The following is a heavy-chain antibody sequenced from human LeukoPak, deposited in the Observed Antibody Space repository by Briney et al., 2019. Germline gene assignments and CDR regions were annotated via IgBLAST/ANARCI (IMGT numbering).Heavy chain of an antibody. CDR1: EFTFSSYS. Sequence: PGGSLRLSCAASEFTFSSYSMKWVRQAPGKGLEWVSSISSSSSYIYYADSVKGRFTISRDNAKNSLYLQMNSLRAEDTAVYYCSGSPGYWSGGSCYSGGDYWGQGTLATVSS. CDR3: SGSPGYWSGGSCYSGGDY. CDR2: ISSSSSYI. V-gene: IGHV3-21*01. D-gene: IGHD2-15*01. J-gene: IGHJ4*02.